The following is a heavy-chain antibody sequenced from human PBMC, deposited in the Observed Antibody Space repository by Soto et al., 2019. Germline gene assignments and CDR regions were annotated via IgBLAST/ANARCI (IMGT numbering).Heavy chain of an antibody. D-gene: IGHD3-22*01. V-gene: IGHV3-23*01. CDR2: ISGSGGST. J-gene: IGHJ4*02. CDR1: DFTFSSYG. CDR3: AKENYYDSSGSPRGSYDY. Sequence: GGSLRLSCTASDFTFSSYGMHWVRQAPGKGLEWVSAISGSGGSTYYADSVKGRFTISRDNSKNTLYLQMNSLRAEDTAVYYCAKENYYDSSGSPRGSYDYWGQGTLVTVSS.